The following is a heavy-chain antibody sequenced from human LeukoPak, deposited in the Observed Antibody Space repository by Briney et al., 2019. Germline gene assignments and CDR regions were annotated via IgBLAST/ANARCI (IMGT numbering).Heavy chain of an antibody. Sequence: SETLSLTCTVSGGSISSSSYYWGWIRQPPGKGLEWIGSIYYSGSTYYNPSLKSRVTISVDTSKNQFSLKLSSVTAVDTAVYYCARRPEYYYGSGSYSEYYFDYWGQGTLVTVSS. J-gene: IGHJ4*02. CDR1: GGSISSSSYY. CDR3: ARRPEYYYGSGSYSEYYFDY. V-gene: IGHV4-39*01. CDR2: IYYSGST. D-gene: IGHD3-10*01.